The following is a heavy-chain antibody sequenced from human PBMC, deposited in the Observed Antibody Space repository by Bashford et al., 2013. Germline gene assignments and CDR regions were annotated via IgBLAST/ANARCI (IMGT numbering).Heavy chain of an antibody. D-gene: IGHD3-3*01. CDR2: ISASGGNT. V-gene: IGHV3-23*01. CDR3: AKEQRGFLEWLFGH. CDR1: GFSFNIYA. J-gene: IGHJ4*02. Sequence: HSGGSLRLSCAASGFSFNIYAMNWVRQAPGKGLEWVSGISASGGNTYYANSVKGRFSISRDNSKNTLYLQMNSLRAEDTAVYYCAKEQRGFLEWLFGHWGQGTLVTVSS.